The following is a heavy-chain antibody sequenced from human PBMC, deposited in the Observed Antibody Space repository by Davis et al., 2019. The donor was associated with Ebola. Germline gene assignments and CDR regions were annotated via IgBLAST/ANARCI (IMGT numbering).Heavy chain of an antibody. Sequence: GGSLRLSCAASGFTFDDYAMHWVRQAPGKGLEWVSGISWNSGSIGYADSVKGRFTISRDNAKNSLYLQMNSLRAEDTALYYCAKAPSRFLEWLFHGMDVWGQGTTVTVSS. J-gene: IGHJ6*02. CDR3: AKAPSRFLEWLFHGMDV. V-gene: IGHV3-9*01. D-gene: IGHD3-3*01. CDR1: GFTFDDYA. CDR2: ISWNSGSI.